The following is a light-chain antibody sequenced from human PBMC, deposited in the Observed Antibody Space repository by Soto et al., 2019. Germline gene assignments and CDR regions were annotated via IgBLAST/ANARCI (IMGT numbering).Light chain of an antibody. CDR1: NSDVGAYSY. J-gene: IGLJ1*01. V-gene: IGLV2-14*03. CDR2: DVG. CDR3: SSYTAFTTYV. Sequence: QSALTQPASVSGSPGQSITISCTETNSDVGAYSYVSWYQQYPGKAPKLLIYDVGARPSGISDRFSGSKSGNTASLTISGLQDEDEADYYCSSYTAFTTYVFGSGTKVTVL.